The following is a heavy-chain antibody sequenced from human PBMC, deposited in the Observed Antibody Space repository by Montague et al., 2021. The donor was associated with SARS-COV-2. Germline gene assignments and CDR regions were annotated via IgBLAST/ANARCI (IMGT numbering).Heavy chain of an antibody. CDR1: GASISTGIYY. J-gene: IGHJ4*02. Sequence: TLSLTCTVSGASISTGIYYWSWIRQPAGEGLEWIGRIRTTGHTDYNSSLESRVFMSVDTSTNQFSLSLTSVTAADTAVYFCARFGSGTLEFDLWGQRTLVTVSS. V-gene: IGHV4-61*02. CDR3: ARFGSGTLEFDL. CDR2: IRTTGHT. D-gene: IGHD1-26*01.